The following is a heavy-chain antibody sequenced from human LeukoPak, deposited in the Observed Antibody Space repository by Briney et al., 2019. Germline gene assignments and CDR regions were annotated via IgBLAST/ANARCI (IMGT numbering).Heavy chain of an antibody. CDR2: INHSGST. Sequence: PSETLSLTCAVYGGSFSGYYWSWIRQPPGKGLEWIGEINHSGSTNYNPSLKSRVTISVDTSKNQFSLKLSSVTAADTAVYYCARGNIVLMVYATYYYYGMDVWGQGTTVTVSS. CDR1: GGSFSGYY. CDR3: ARGNIVLMVYATYYYYGMDV. V-gene: IGHV4-34*01. J-gene: IGHJ6*02. D-gene: IGHD2-8*01.